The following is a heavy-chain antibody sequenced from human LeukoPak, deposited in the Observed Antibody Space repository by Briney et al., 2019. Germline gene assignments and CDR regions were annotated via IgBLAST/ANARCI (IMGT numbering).Heavy chain of an antibody. CDR2: IKQDGSET. CDR1: GFTFNSYW. Sequence: GGSLRLSCAASGFTFNSYWMSWVRQAPGKGLEWVANIKQDGSETYYVDSVKGRFTISRDNAKNSLYLQMHSLRAEDTAVYHCAGGYSYGDYFDYWGQGTLVTVSS. V-gene: IGHV3-7*02. CDR3: AGGYSYGDYFDY. J-gene: IGHJ4*02. D-gene: IGHD5-18*01.